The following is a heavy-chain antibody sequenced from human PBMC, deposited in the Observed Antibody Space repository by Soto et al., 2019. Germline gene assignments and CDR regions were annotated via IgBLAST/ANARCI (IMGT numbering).Heavy chain of an antibody. V-gene: IGHV3-33*01. CDR3: ARDKGGGSSWYNY. D-gene: IGHD6-13*01. J-gene: IGHJ4*02. CDR1: GFTFSSYG. CDR2: IWYDGSNK. Sequence: GGSLRLSCAASGFTFSSYGMHWVRQAPGKGLEWVAVIWYDGSNKYYADSVKGRFTISRDNSKNTLYLQMNSLRAEDTAVYYCARDKGGGSSWYNYWGQGTLVTVSS.